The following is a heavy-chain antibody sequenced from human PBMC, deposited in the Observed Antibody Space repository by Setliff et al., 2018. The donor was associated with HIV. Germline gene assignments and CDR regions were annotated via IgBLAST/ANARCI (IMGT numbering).Heavy chain of an antibody. J-gene: IGHJ4*02. Sequence: GASVMVSCKASGYSFSTNGISWVRQAPGQGLEWMGWISAYNGNTNYAQKFQGRVTMTTDTSTSTASMELRSLTSDDTAVYYCARDPPVVVRHLFDLWGQGTLVTVSS. CDR2: ISAYNGNT. V-gene: IGHV1-18*01. CDR1: GYSFSTNG. CDR3: ARDPPVVVRHLFDL. D-gene: IGHD2-15*01.